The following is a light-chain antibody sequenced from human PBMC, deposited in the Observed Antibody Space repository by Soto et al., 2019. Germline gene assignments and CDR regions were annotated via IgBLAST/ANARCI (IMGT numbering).Light chain of an antibody. CDR1: SGHSSYA. Sequence: QSVLTQSPSASASLGASVNLTCTLSSGHSSYAIAWHQQQPEKGPRYLMKLNSDGSHSKGDGIPDRFSGSSSGAERYLTISSLQSEDEADYYCQTWGTGPYVVFGGGTKLTVL. V-gene: IGLV4-69*01. J-gene: IGLJ2*01. CDR3: QTWGTGPYVV. CDR2: LNSDGSH.